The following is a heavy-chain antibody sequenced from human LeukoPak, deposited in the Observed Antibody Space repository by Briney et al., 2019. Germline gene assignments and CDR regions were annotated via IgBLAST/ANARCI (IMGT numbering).Heavy chain of an antibody. Sequence: ASVKVSCKASGGTFSSYAISWVRQAPGQGLEWMGGIIPIFGTANYAQKFQGRVTITTDESTSTACMELSSLRSEDTAVYYCARHPYCSSTSCYKSEYFQHWGQGTLVTVSS. CDR3: ARHPYCSSTSCYKSEYFQH. V-gene: IGHV1-69*05. D-gene: IGHD2-2*02. J-gene: IGHJ1*01. CDR1: GGTFSSYA. CDR2: IIPIFGTA.